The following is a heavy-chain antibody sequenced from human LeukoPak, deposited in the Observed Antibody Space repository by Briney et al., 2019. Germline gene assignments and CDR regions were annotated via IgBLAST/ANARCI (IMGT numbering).Heavy chain of an antibody. CDR2: IYTSGST. D-gene: IGHD3-22*01. CDR3: AKSGGPYDSSGYYYDY. J-gene: IGHJ4*02. CDR1: GGSISSYY. V-gene: IGHV4-4*07. Sequence: SETLSLTCTVSGGSISSYYWSWIRQPAGKGLEWIGRIYTSGSTNYNPSLKSRVTMSVDTSKNQFSLKLSSVTAADTAVYYCAKSGGPYDSSGYYYDYWGQGTLVTVSS.